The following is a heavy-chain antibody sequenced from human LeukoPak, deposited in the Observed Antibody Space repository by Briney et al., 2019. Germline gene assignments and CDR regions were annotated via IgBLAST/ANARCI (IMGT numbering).Heavy chain of an antibody. V-gene: IGHV4-39*01. CDR3: ARHSRDDYGDYVGY. D-gene: IGHD4-17*01. CDR1: GGSISSSSYY. J-gene: IGHJ4*02. CDR2: IYYSGST. Sequence: SETLSLTCTVSGGSISSSSYYWGWIREPPGKGLEWIGSIYYSGSTYYNPSLKSRVTISVDTSKNQFSLKLSSVTAADTAVYYCARHSRDDYGDYVGYWGQGTLVTVSS.